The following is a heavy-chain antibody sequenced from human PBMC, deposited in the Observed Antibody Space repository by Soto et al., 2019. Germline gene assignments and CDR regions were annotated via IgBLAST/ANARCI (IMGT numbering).Heavy chain of an antibody. CDR2: IIPIFGTA. CDR3: ARIFSSGYNWFDP. D-gene: IGHD6-13*01. CDR1: GGTFSSYA. J-gene: IGHJ5*02. Sequence: ASVKVSCKASGGTFSSYAISWVRQAPGQGLEWMGGIIPIFGTANYAQKFQGRVTITADESTSTAYMELSSLRSEDTAVYYCARIFSSGYNWFDPWGQGTLVTVSS. V-gene: IGHV1-69*13.